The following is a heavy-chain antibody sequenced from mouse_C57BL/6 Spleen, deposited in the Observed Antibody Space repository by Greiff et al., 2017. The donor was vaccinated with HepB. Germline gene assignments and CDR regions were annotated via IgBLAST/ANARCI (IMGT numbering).Heavy chain of an antibody. J-gene: IGHJ3*01. Sequence: EVKVVESGGGLVKPGGSLKFSCAASGFTFSDYGMHWVRQAPEKGLEWVAYISSGSNTIYYADTVKGRFTISRDNAKNTLFLQMTSLRSEDTAMYYCARRDGYGFAYWGQGTLVTVSA. D-gene: IGHD2-2*01. CDR2: ISSGSNTI. V-gene: IGHV5-17*01. CDR1: GFTFSDYG. CDR3: ARRDGYGFAY.